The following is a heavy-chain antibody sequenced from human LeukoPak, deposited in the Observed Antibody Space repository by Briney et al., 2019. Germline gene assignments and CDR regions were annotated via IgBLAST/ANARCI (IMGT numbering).Heavy chain of an antibody. D-gene: IGHD6-13*01. CDR1: GGSISSGGYY. J-gene: IGHJ4*02. CDR3: ARERQQLTYFDY. V-gene: IGHV4-39*07. Sequence: PSETLSLTCTVSGGSISSGGYYWSWIRQPPGKGLEWIGEINHSGSTNYNPSLKSRVTISVDTSKNQFSLKLSSVTAADTAVYYCARERQQLTYFDYWGQGTLVTVSS. CDR2: INHSGST.